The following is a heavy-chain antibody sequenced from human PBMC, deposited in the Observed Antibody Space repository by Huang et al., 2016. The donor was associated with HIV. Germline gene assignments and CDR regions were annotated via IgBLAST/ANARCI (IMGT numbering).Heavy chain of an antibody. D-gene: IGHD7-27*01. J-gene: IGHJ6*03. CDR2: INPKSGNT. CDR3: ARGVRFYKNKDVAPNTYWGYYHYYMDA. Sequence: QVQLVQSGAEVKKPGASVKTSCKTSGYTFTNYDINWVRKATGQGLEWMGWINPKSGNTGLAQKDQDKSTMTRTTAITSAYMELRDLRSDDTAVYYGARGVRFYKNKDVAPNTYWGYYHYYMDAWGKGTTVTVS. CDR1: GYTFTNYD. V-gene: IGHV1-8*02.